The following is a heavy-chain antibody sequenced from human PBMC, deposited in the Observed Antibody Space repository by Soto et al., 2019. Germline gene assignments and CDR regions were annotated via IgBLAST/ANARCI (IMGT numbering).Heavy chain of an antibody. D-gene: IGHD5-12*01. V-gene: IGHV3-9*01. CDR2: ISWNSGSI. CDR3: ARVGGEGYSGYDNAFDI. CDR1: GFTFDDYA. J-gene: IGHJ3*02. Sequence: GGSLRLSCAASGFTFDDYAMHWVRQAPGKGLEWVSGISWNSGSIGYADSVKGRFTISRDNAKNSLYLQMNSLRAEDTALYYCARVGGEGYSGYDNAFDIWGQGTMVTVSS.